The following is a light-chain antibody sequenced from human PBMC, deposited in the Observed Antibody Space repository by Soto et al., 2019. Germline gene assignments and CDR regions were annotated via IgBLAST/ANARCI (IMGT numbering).Light chain of an antibody. CDR1: SSDIGAYNY. Sequence: QSALTQPASVSGSPGQSITLSCSGTSSDIGAYNYVSWYQQHPGKAPKLMIYEVSNRPSGVSTHFSGSKSGNTASLTISGLQADDEADYYCTSYTTTSSLGVFGGGTKLTVL. CDR2: EVS. V-gene: IGLV2-14*01. CDR3: TSYTTTSSLGV. J-gene: IGLJ2*01.